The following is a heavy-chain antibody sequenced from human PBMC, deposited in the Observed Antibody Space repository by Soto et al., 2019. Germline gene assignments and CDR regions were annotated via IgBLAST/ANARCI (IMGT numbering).Heavy chain of an antibody. CDR3: ARVHDRIAAALEPNWFDP. D-gene: IGHD6-13*01. V-gene: IGHV1-69*01. Sequence: QVQLVQSGAEVKKPGSSVKVSCKASGGTFSSYAISWVRQAPGQGLEWMGGIIPIFGTANYAQKFQGRGTITADDYTSTAYMELSTLRSEDTAVYSSARVHDRIAAALEPNWFDPWGQGTLVTVSS. J-gene: IGHJ5*02. CDR1: GGTFSSYA. CDR2: IIPIFGTA.